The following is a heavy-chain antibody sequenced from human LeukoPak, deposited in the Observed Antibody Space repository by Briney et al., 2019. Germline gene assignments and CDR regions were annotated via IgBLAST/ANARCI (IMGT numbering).Heavy chain of an antibody. J-gene: IGHJ5*02. CDR3: AREGDPGSGYNYGNWLDP. CDR1: GCSIKSNY. V-gene: IGHV4-59*01. Sequence: PSETLSLTCTVSGCSIKSNYWSWIRQPPGKGLEWIGYGYYSGTTNYNPSFKSRVTISLDTSKSQFSLKLRFVTTADTAVYYCAREGDPGSGYNYGNWLDPWGQGTLVTVSS. CDR2: GYYSGTT. D-gene: IGHD5-24*01.